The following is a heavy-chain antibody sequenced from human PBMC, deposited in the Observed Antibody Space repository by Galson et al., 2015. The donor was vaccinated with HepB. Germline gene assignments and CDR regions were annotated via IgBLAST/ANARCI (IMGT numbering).Heavy chain of an antibody. CDR3: ARFEVPTKTFDY. V-gene: IGHV3-21*06. D-gene: IGHD5-12*01. Sequence: SLRLSCAASGFTFSDYSMNWVRQAPGKGLEWVSSISSSTSHIYYADSVKGRFTISRDNAKNLLYVQMNSLRAEDMAVYYCARFEVPTKTFDYWGQGTLVTVSS. CDR2: ISSSTSHI. CDR1: GFTFSDYS. J-gene: IGHJ4*02.